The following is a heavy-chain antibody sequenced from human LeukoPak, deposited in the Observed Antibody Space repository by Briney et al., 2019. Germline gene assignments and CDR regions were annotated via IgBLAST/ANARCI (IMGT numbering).Heavy chain of an antibody. Sequence: GASVKVSCKASGYTFTSYDINWVRQATGQGLEWMGWMNPNSGNTGYAQKFQGRVTITRNTSISTAYMELSSLRSEDTVVYYCARSIIGVLRFLEWLPKYYYYYYKDVWGKGTTVTVSS. CDR3: ARSIIGVLRFLEWLPKYYYYYYKDV. J-gene: IGHJ6*03. V-gene: IGHV1-8*03. CDR2: MNPNSGNT. CDR1: GYTFTSYD. D-gene: IGHD3-3*01.